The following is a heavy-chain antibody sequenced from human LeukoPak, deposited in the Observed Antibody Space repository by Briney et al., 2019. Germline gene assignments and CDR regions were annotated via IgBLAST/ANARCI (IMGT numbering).Heavy chain of an antibody. CDR1: GLTFSSYS. CDR2: ISTSSTYI. D-gene: IGHD1-20*01. CDR3: ALDPRFIIGTTVFDY. J-gene: IGHJ4*02. Sequence: GGSLRLSCAASGLTFSSYSMNWVRQAPGKGLEWVSSISTSSTYIYYADSVKGRFTISRDNAKNSLYLQMNSLRAEDPALYYCALDPRFIIGTTVFDYWGQGTPVTVSS. V-gene: IGHV3-21*01.